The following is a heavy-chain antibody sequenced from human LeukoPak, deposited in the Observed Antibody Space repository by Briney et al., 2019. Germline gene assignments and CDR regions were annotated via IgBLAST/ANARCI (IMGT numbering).Heavy chain of an antibody. Sequence: SETLSLTCTLSGDSLSSSTHYWGWVRQPPGKGLEWLGTVYYCGSTYYNPSRKSRVPISVDTSKNQFSLKLGSVTAADTAVYYCARNLAGHFGGFYFDDWGQGTLVTVSS. J-gene: IGHJ4*02. CDR1: GDSLSSSTHY. D-gene: IGHD2-21*01. V-gene: IGHV4-39*07. CDR3: ARNLAGHFGGFYFDD. CDR2: VYYCGST.